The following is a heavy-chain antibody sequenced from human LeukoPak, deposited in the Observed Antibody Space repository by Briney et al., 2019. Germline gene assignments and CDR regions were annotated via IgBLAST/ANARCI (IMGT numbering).Heavy chain of an antibody. V-gene: IGHV1-8*01. J-gene: IGHJ6*03. CDR3: ARGAVYCSSTSCYRKNYYAYYYMDV. D-gene: IGHD2-2*01. CDR1: GYTFTSYD. Sequence: ASVKVSCKASGYTFTSYDINWVRQATGQGLEWMGWMNPNSGNTGYAQKFQGGVTMTRNTSISAAYMELSSLRSEDTAVYYCARGAVYCSSTSCYRKNYYAYYYMDVWGKGTTVTVSS. CDR2: MNPNSGNT.